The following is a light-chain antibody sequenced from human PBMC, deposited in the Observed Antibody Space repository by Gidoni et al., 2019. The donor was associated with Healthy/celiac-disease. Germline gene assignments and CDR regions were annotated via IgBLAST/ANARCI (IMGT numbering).Light chain of an antibody. J-gene: IGLJ1*01. V-gene: IGLV3-25*03. CDR2: KDS. CDR1: ALPKQY. CDR3: QSADSSGTYRV. Sequence: SYELTQPPSVSVSPGQTARITCSGDALPKQYAYWYQQKPGQAPVLVIYKDSERPSGIPERFSGSSSVTTVTLTISGVQAEDEADYYCQSADSSGTYRVFGTGTKVTVL.